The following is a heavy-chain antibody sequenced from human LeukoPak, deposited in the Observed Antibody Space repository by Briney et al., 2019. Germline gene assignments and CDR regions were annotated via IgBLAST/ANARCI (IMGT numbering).Heavy chain of an antibody. CDR3: ARNATVTTLKRASNWFDP. CDR1: GGSISSSSYY. D-gene: IGHD4-17*01. J-gene: IGHJ5*02. Sequence: SETLSLTCTVSGGSISSSSYYWGWIRQPPGEGLEWIGSIYYSGSTHYNPSLKSRVSISVDTSKNQFSLKLSSVTAADTAVYYCARNATVTTLKRASNWFDPWGQGTLVTVSS. CDR2: IYYSGST. V-gene: IGHV4-39*01.